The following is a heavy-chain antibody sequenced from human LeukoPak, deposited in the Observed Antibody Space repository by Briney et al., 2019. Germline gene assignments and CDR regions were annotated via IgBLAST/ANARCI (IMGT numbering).Heavy chain of an antibody. D-gene: IGHD3-3*01. CDR3: TRGSPYYDFWSGYPSSYYFDY. CDR1: GFTFVDYA. J-gene: IGHJ4*02. Sequence: GRSLRLSCTASGFTFVDYAMSWVRQAPGKGLEWVGFIRSKAYGGTTEYAASVKGRFTISRDDSKSIAYLQMNSLKTEDTAVYYCTRGSPYYDFWSGYPSSYYFDYWGQGTLVTVSS. V-gene: IGHV3-49*04. CDR2: IRSKAYGGTT.